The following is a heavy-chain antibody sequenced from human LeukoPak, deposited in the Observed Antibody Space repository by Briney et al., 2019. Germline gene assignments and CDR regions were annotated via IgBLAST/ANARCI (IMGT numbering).Heavy chain of an antibody. D-gene: IGHD4-23*01. CDR1: GYTFTSCG. V-gene: IGHV1-46*01. CDR2: INPSGGST. CDR3: AREGGTTVAHFDY. Sequence: ASVKVSCKASGYTFTSCGISWVRQAPGQGLEWMGIINPSGGSTSYAQKFQGRVTMTRDTSTSTVYMELSSLRSEDTAVYYCAREGGTTVAHFDYWGQGTLVTVSS. J-gene: IGHJ4*02.